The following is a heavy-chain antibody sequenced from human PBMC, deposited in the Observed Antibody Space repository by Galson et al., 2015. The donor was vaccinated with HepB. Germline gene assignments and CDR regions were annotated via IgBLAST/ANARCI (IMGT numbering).Heavy chain of an antibody. J-gene: IGHJ3*01. CDR2: IIPVLITT. CDR3: ARALKSRETIAFDL. CDR1: GGTFSSYA. D-gene: IGHD1-26*01. Sequence: SVKVSCKASGGTFSSYAINWVRQAPRQGLEWMGGIIPVLITTNYTQKFRGRVTITADEPTSTAYMELSSLRFDDTAVYYCARALKSRETIAFDLWGQGTMVTVSS. V-gene: IGHV1-69*13.